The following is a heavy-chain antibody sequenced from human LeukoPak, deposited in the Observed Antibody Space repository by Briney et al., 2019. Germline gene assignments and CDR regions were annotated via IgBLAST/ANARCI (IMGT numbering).Heavy chain of an antibody. Sequence: SETLSLTCAVYGGSFSGYYWSWIRHPPGKGLEWIGEINHSGSTKYHPSLKSRVTIPVDTSKNQFSLKLSSVTAAETAVYYCARLNRGWGSYLSYWGQGTLVTVSS. CDR1: GGSFSGYY. V-gene: IGHV4-34*01. CDR2: INHSGST. J-gene: IGHJ4*02. D-gene: IGHD3-10*01. CDR3: ARLNRGWGSYLSY.